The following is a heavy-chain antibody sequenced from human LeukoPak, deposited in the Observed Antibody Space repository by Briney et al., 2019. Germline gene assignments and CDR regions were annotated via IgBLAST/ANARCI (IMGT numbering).Heavy chain of an antibody. CDR1: GFTFSSYW. CDR3: ARDHSSYDFDY. V-gene: IGHV3-7*03. J-gene: IGHJ4*02. Sequence: GGSLRLSCAASGFTFSSYWMSWVRQAPGKGLEWVAYIKQDGSEKYYVDSVKGRFTISRDNAKNSLYLQMNSLRAEDTAVYYCARDHSSYDFDYWGQGTLVTVSS. CDR2: IKQDGSEK. D-gene: IGHD5-18*01.